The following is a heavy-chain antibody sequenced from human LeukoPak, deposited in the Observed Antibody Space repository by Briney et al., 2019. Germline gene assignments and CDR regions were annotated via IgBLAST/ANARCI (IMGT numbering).Heavy chain of an antibody. CDR3: ARGEWEPRTFDY. CDR1: GYSISSGYY. V-gene: IGHV4-38-2*02. D-gene: IGHD1-26*01. CDR2: IYHSGST. J-gene: IGHJ4*02. Sequence: SETLSLTCTVSGYSISSGYYWGWIRQPPGKGLEWIGSIYHSGSTYYNPSLKSRVTISVDTSKNQFSLKLSSVTAADTAVYYCARGEWEPRTFDYWGQGTLVTVSS.